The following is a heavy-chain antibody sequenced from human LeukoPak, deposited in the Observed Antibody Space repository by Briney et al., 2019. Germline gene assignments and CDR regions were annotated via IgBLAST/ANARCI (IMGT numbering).Heavy chain of an antibody. D-gene: IGHD6-19*01. CDR3: ARLDSSAWFSDY. CDR2: ISYDGSNK. V-gene: IGHV3-30*03. J-gene: IGHJ4*02. Sequence: GRSLRLSCAASGLTFSSYGMHWVRQAPGKGLEWVALISYDGSNKDYADSVKGRFTISRDNSKNTLYLQMNSLRAEDTAVYYCARLDSSAWFSDYWGQGTLVTVSS. CDR1: GLTFSSYG.